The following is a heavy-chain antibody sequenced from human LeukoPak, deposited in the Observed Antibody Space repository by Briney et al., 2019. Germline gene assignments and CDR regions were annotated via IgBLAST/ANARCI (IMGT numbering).Heavy chain of an antibody. Sequence: SETLSLTCTVSGGSISSYYWSWIRQPPGKGLEWIGYIYYSGSTNYNPSLKSRVTISVDTSKNQFSLKLSSVTAADTAVYYCARGREWYPAGWGQGTLVTVSS. J-gene: IGHJ4*02. CDR1: GGSISSYY. V-gene: IGHV4-59*01. CDR2: IYYSGST. D-gene: IGHD3-3*01. CDR3: ARGREWYPAG.